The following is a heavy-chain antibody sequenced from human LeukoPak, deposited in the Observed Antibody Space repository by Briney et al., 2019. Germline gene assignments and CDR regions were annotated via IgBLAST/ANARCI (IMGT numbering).Heavy chain of an antibody. CDR1: GGTFSSYA. CDR2: ISAYNGNT. CDR3: ARGGWFGDYYGMDV. Sequence: GASVKVSCKASGGTFSSYAISWVRQAPGQGLEWMGWISAYNGNTNYAQKLQGRVTMTTDTSTSTAYMELRSLRSDDTAVYYCARGGWFGDYYGMDVWGQGTTVTVSS. D-gene: IGHD3-10*01. V-gene: IGHV1-18*01. J-gene: IGHJ6*02.